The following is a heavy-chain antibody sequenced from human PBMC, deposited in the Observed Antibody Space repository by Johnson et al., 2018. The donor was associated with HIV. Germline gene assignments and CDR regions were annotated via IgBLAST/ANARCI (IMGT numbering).Heavy chain of an antibody. CDR3: VREIQSYGGNFGGAFDI. V-gene: IGHV3-48*04. CDR1: GFTFSTYG. Sequence: VQLVESGGGVVQPGRSLRLSCAASGFTFSTYGMHWVRQAPGKGLEWVSYISSGSTIYYADSVKGRFTISRDNAKNSLYLQMNSLRAEDTAVYYCVREIQSYGGNFGGAFDIWGQGTMVTVSS. CDR2: ISSGSTI. J-gene: IGHJ3*02. D-gene: IGHD4-23*01.